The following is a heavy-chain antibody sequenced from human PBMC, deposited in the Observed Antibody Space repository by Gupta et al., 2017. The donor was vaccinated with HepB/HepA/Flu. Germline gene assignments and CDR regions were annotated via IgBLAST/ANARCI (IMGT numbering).Heavy chain of an antibody. D-gene: IGHD6-6*01. CDR2: IYSGGST. CDR3: ARDESIAASDY. V-gene: IGHV3-66*01. CDR1: GFTVSSNY. Sequence: EVQLVESGGGLVQPGGSLRLSCAASGFTVSSNYMSWVRQAPGKGLEWVSVIYSGGSTYYADSVKGRFTISRDNSKNTLYLQMNGLRAEDTAVYYCARDESIAASDYWGQGTLVTVSS. J-gene: IGHJ4*02.